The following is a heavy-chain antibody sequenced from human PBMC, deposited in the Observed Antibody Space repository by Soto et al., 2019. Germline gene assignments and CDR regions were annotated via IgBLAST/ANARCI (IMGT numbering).Heavy chain of an antibody. Sequence: SETLSLTCTVSGGSISSGGYYWNWIRQHPGKGLEWIGYIYYSETTYYNPSLKSRVTISVDTSKNQFSLKLSSVTAADTAVYYCARMNYYDTSGHPFDYWGQGMMVT. CDR3: ARMNYYDTSGHPFDY. V-gene: IGHV4-31*03. J-gene: IGHJ4*02. CDR1: GGSISSGGYY. D-gene: IGHD3-22*01. CDR2: IYYSETT.